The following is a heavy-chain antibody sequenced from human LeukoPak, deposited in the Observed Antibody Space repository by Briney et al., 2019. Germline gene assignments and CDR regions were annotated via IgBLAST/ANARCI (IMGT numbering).Heavy chain of an antibody. J-gene: IGHJ4*02. Sequence: GGSLRLSCAASGFTVSSNYMSWVRQAPGKGLEWVSVIYSGGSTYYADSVKGRFTISRDNSKNTLYLQMNSLRAEDTAVYYCARETVVPAAISLWGQGTLVTVSS. CDR2: IYSGGST. D-gene: IGHD2-2*02. V-gene: IGHV3-66*01. CDR3: ARETVVPAAISL. CDR1: GFTVSSNY.